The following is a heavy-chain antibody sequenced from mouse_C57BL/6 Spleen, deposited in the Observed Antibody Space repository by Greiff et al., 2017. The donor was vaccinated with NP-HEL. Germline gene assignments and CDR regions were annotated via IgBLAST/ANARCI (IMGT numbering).Heavy chain of an antibody. CDR2: INPNNGGT. V-gene: IGHV1-18*01. Sequence: EVQLQQSGPELVKPGASVKIPCKASGYTFTDYNMDWVKQSHGKSLEWIGDINPNNGGTIYNQKFKGKATLTVDKSSSTAYMELRSLTSEDTAVYYCARSPYGYDFYAMDYWGQGTSVTVSS. CDR3: ARSPYGYDFYAMDY. J-gene: IGHJ4*01. D-gene: IGHD2-2*01. CDR1: GYTFTDYN.